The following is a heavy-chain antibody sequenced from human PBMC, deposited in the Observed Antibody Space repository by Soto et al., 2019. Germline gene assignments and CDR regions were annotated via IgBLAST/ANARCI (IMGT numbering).Heavy chain of an antibody. CDR3: ASVGDYYDSRGYS. CDR2: IYYSGST. Sequence: SETLSLTCTVSGGSVSSYYWSWIRQPPGKGLEWIGYIYYSGSTNYNPSLKSRVTISVDTSKNQFSLKLSSVTAADTAVYYCASVGDYYDSRGYSWGQGTLVTVSS. D-gene: IGHD3-22*01. CDR1: GGSVSSYY. V-gene: IGHV4-59*08. J-gene: IGHJ4*02.